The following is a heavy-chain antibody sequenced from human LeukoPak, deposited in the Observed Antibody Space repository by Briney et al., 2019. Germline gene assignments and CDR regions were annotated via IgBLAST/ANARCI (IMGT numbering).Heavy chain of an antibody. Sequence: PSETLSLTCTVSGGSISSYYWSWIRQPPGKGLEWIGYIYYSGSTNYNPSLKSRVTISVDTSKNQFSLKLSSVTAADTAVYYCARESSSSWGAAWFDPWGQGTLVTVSS. J-gene: IGHJ5*02. CDR1: GGSISSYY. D-gene: IGHD6-13*01. V-gene: IGHV4-59*01. CDR2: IYYSGST. CDR3: ARESSSSWGAAWFDP.